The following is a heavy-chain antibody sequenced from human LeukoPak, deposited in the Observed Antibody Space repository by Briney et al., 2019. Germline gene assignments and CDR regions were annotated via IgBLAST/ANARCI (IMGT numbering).Heavy chain of an antibody. CDR1: GFSFSSYN. J-gene: IGHJ6*03. D-gene: IGHD1-26*01. Sequence: GGSLRLSCAASGFSFSSYNMDWVRQTPGKGLEWISSITTSSSYTFYADSVKGRFTISRDNARNSLYLQMNSLTAEDTAVYYCARDPYSGAYGDTYYYYMDVWGKGTTVTISS. CDR2: ITTSSSYT. V-gene: IGHV3-21*01. CDR3: ARDPYSGAYGDTYYYYMDV.